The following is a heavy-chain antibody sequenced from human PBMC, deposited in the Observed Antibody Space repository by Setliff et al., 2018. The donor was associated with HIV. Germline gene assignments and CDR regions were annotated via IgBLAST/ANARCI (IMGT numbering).Heavy chain of an antibody. CDR3: AGDDGGYNYAEAFDV. J-gene: IGHJ3*01. D-gene: IGHD3-16*01. CDR1: GYRFIAYG. Sequence: ASVKVSCKTSGYRFIAYGMSWVRRASGQGLEWMGWIGPYNDRTEYAQEFQGRVSLTIDTSASTAYMERRSLRSDDTAVYYCAGDDGGYNYAEAFDVWGQGTMVTVSS. V-gene: IGHV1-18*01. CDR2: IGPYNDRT.